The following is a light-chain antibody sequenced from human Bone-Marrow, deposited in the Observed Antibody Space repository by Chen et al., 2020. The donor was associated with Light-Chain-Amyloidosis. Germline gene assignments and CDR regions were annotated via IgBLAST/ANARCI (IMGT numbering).Light chain of an antibody. J-gene: IGLJ2*01. Sequence: QPDLTQPASESGSPGQSITISCTGTSSDFGTYSLVSWYQHHPGKAPKLMIYGVTKRPSGVSDRFSGSRSGNTASLTISGLQAEDEADYYCCSYAGSNTFLFGGGTKLTVL. CDR3: CSYAGSNTFL. CDR1: SSDFGTYSL. V-gene: IGLV2-23*02. CDR2: GVT.